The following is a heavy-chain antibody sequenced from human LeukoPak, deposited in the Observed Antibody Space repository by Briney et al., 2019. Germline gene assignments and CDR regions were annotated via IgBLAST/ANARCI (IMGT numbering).Heavy chain of an antibody. CDR1: GFTFSDYY. CDR3: ARDTEDDDGSTTFDY. CDR2: ISSSGNVI. Sequence: GGSLRLSCAISGFTFSDYYFSWIRQAPGKGLEWISYISSSGNVIYYADSVEGRFTISRDNAKNSLYLQMNSLRVEDTAVYYCARDTEDDDGSTTFDYWGQGTLVTVSS. V-gene: IGHV3-11*01. D-gene: IGHD1-26*01. J-gene: IGHJ4*02.